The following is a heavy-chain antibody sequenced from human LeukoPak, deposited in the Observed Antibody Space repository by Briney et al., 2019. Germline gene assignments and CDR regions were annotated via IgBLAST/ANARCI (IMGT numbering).Heavy chain of an antibody. V-gene: IGHV3-21*01. CDR2: ISSSSSYI. D-gene: IGHD4/OR15-4a*01. J-gene: IGHJ4*02. CDR1: GFTFSTYR. Sequence: GGSLRLSCAASGFTFSTYRMNWVRQVPGKGLEGVSSISSSSSYIYYADSVKGRFTISRDNAKNSLFLQMHSLRAEDTAVYYCATDDYGAFDYWGQGTLVTVPS. CDR3: ATDDYGAFDY.